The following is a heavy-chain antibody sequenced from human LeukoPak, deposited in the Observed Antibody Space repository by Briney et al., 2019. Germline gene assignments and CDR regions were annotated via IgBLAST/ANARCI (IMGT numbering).Heavy chain of an antibody. D-gene: IGHD3-22*01. CDR1: GFIFRNYG. J-gene: IGHJ4*02. CDR2: IWYDGSNK. V-gene: IGHV3-33*01. Sequence: GESGGGLVKPGRSLRLSCAASGFIFRNYGMHWVRQAPGKGLEWVAVIWYDGSNKYYADSVKGRFTISRDNSKNTLYLQMNSLRVEDTAVYYCARGYSVGSGYLDYWGQGTLVTVSS. CDR3: ARGYSVGSGYLDY.